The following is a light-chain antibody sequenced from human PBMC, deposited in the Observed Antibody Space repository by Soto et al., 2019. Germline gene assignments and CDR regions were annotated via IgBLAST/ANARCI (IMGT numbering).Light chain of an antibody. Sequence: QSVLTQPPSASGSPGQSVTISCTGTSSDVGAYTYVSWYQQYPGKAPKLMIYEVSKRPSGVPDRFSGSKSGNTASLTVSGLQAEDEADYYCTSYAGSNIWVFGGGTKLTVL. J-gene: IGLJ3*02. CDR3: TSYAGSNIWV. CDR1: SSDVGAYTY. V-gene: IGLV2-8*01. CDR2: EVS.